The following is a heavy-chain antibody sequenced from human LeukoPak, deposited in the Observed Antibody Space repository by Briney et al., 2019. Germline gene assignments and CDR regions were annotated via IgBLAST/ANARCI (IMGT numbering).Heavy chain of an antibody. CDR3: AKQSYARSLGE. CDR2: TNSGGTST. J-gene: IGHJ4*02. D-gene: IGHD2-8*01. Sequence: GGSLRLSCATSGFPFSDFSMSWVRQAPGKGLEWISTTNSGGTSTYYVESVKGRFTISRDNSKNTLYLQMSSLRVEDTAVYYCAKQSYARSLGEGGPGTLVSVSS. CDR1: GFPFSDFS. V-gene: IGHV3-23*01.